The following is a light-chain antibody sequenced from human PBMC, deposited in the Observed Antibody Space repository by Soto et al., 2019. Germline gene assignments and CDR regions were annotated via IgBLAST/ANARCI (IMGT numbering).Light chain of an antibody. Sequence: EIVMTQFPATLSVSPGERATLSCRASQSVRSNYLAWYQQKPGQAPRLLIYGASSRATGIPDRFSGSGSGTDFTLSISRLESEDFAVYYCQQYGSSPQTFGQGTKVDIK. V-gene: IGKV3-20*01. CDR3: QQYGSSPQT. CDR2: GAS. J-gene: IGKJ1*01. CDR1: QSVRSNY.